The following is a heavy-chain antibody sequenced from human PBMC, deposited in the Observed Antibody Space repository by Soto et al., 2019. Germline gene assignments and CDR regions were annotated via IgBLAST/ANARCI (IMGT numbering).Heavy chain of an antibody. CDR3: ARVSWFGEFEYYFDY. D-gene: IGHD3-10*01. CDR1: GFTFSSYG. CDR2: IWYDGSNR. V-gene: IGHV3-33*01. Sequence: GGSLRLSCAASGFTFSSYGMHWVRQAPGKGLEWVAVIWYDGSNRYYADSVKGRFTISRDNSKNTLYLQMNSLRAEDTAVYYCARVSWFGEFEYYFDYWAQGTLVTVSS. J-gene: IGHJ4*02.